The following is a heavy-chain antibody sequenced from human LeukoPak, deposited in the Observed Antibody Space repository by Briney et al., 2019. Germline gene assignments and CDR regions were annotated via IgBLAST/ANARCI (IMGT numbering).Heavy chain of an antibody. CDR1: GFTFSSYA. V-gene: IGHV3-23*01. CDR2: IFGSGGST. D-gene: IGHD6-19*01. Sequence: GGSLRLSCAASGFTFSSYAMYWVRQAPGKGLEWVSGIFGSGGSTHYADSVKGRFTISRDNSKNTVYLQMNSLRAEDTAVYYRAETTTGYSSGRFPGWPVDYWGQGTLVTVSS. CDR3: AETTTGYSSGRFPGWPVDY. J-gene: IGHJ4*02.